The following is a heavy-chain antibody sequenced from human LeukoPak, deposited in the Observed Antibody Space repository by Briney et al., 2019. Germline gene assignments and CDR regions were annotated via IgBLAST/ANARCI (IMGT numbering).Heavy chain of an antibody. CDR2: ISSSSSTI. D-gene: IGHD3-10*01. V-gene: IGHV3-48*04. Sequence: GGSLRLSCAASEFTFSSYAMNWVRQAPGKGLEWVSYISSSSSTIYYADSVKGRFTISRDSAKNSLYLQMNSLRAEDTAVYYCARGDSELWFGELSDTTDYWGQGTLVTVSS. CDR3: ARGDSELWFGELSDTTDY. CDR1: EFTFSSYA. J-gene: IGHJ4*02.